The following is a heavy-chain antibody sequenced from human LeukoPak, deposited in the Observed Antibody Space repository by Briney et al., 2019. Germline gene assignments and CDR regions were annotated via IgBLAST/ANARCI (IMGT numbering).Heavy chain of an antibody. CDR1: GLTFSNYW. J-gene: IGHJ4*02. CDR2: IKEDGNEK. V-gene: IGHV3-7*01. D-gene: IGHD2-2*01. CDR3: ARDRSRFYY. Sequence: GGSLRLSCAASGLTFSNYWTSWVRQAPGKGLEWVANIKEDGNEKYYVDSVKGRFTISRDNAKKLLYLQMNSLRAEDTAVYYCARDRSRFYYWGQGTLVTVSS.